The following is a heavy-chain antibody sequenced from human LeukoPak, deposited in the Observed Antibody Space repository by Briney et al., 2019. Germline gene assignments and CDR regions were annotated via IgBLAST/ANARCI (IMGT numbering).Heavy chain of an antibody. CDR3: ARDNCSGGSCYSLFDY. V-gene: IGHV1-2*02. J-gene: IGHJ4*02. Sequence: ASVKVSCKASGYTFTGYYMHWVRQAPGQGLEWMGWINPNSGGTNYAQKFQGRVTMTRDTSISTAYMELSGLRSDDTAVYYCARDNCSGGSCYSLFDYWGQGTLVTVSS. CDR2: INPNSGGT. D-gene: IGHD2-15*01. CDR1: GYTFTGYY.